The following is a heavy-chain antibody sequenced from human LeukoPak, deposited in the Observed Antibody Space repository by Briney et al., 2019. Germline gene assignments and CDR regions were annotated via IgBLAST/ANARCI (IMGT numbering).Heavy chain of an antibody. CDR1: GFTFSSYA. Sequence: GGSLRLSCAASGFTFSSYAMHWVRQAPGKGLEWVAVISYDGSNKNYADSVKGRFTISRDNAKNSLYLQMNSLRAEDTAVYYCARGNFDYYYDSSGPTLGWGQGTLVTVSS. D-gene: IGHD3-22*01. CDR2: ISYDGSNK. J-gene: IGHJ4*02. V-gene: IGHV3-30-3*01. CDR3: ARGNFDYYYDSSGPTLG.